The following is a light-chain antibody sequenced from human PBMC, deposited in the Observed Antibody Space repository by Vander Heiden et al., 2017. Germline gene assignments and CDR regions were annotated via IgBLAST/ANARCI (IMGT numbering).Light chain of an antibody. CDR3: QQYNSFTWT. J-gene: IGKJ1*01. CDR2: KAS. Sequence: DIQMTQSPSTLSASVGDRVTITCRASQSINTYLAWYQQKPGKAPNLLIYKASILESGVPSRFSCSGSGTEFTLTISSLQPDDFATYYCQQYNSFTWTFGQGTKVEIK. V-gene: IGKV1-5*03. CDR1: QSINTY.